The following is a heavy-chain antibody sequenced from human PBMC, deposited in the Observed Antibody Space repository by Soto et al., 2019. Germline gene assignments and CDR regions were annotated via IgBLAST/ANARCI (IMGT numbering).Heavy chain of an antibody. V-gene: IGHV4-34*01. CDR1: GGSFSGYY. Sequence: QVQLQQWGAGPLRPLETLSLTCGVSGGSFSGYYWAWIRQPPGKGLEWIGEINDRGSINYNPSLKSRVSISVDTSKIHYSLNLRSVTAADTAVYYCARESHDILTGPPWVWYFDLWGRGTLVTVSS. J-gene: IGHJ2*01. CDR3: ARESHDILTGPPWVWYFDL. CDR2: INDRGSI. D-gene: IGHD3-9*01.